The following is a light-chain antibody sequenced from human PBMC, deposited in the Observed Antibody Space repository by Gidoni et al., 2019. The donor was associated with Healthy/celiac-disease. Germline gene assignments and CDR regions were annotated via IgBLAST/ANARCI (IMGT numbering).Light chain of an antibody. V-gene: IGKV1-5*01. CDR3: QQYNSYPWT. CDR1: QSISSW. J-gene: IGKJ1*01. Sequence: DIQITQSPSTLSASVGDRVTITCRASQSISSWLAWYQQKPGKAPKLLIYDAYSLESGVPSRFSGSGSGTEFTLTISSLQPDDFATYYCQQYNSYPWTFGQGTKVEIK. CDR2: DAY.